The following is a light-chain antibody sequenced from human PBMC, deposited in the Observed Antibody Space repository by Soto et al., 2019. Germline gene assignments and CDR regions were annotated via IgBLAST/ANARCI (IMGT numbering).Light chain of an antibody. CDR2: EVT. CDR1: SSDVGSHNF. CDR3: SSYTSGSTFYV. J-gene: IGLJ1*01. Sequence: QSVLTQPASVSGSPGQSITISCTGTSSDVGSHNFVSWYQQRPGKAPKLTIFEVTKRPSGVSSRFSASKSGNTASLTISGVQAEDEADYYCSSYTSGSTFYVFGTGTRLTVL. V-gene: IGLV2-14*02.